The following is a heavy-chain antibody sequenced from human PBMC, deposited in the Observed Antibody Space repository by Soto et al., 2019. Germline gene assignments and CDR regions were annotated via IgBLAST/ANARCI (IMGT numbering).Heavy chain of an antibody. D-gene: IGHD3-22*01. CDR1: GFTFSSYW. V-gene: IGHV3-30-3*01. CDR3: ARTYYDSSESYYYYYGMDV. Sequence: PGGSLRLSCAASGFTFSSYWMSWVRQAPGKGLEWVAVISYDGSNKYYADSVKGRFTISRDNSKNTLYLQMDSLRAEDTAVYYCARTYYDSSESYYYYYGMDVWGQATTVTVSS. CDR2: ISYDGSNK. J-gene: IGHJ6*02.